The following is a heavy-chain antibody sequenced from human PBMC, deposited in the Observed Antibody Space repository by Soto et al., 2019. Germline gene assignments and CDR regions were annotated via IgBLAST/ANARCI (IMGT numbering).Heavy chain of an antibody. CDR2: IYPGDSDT. V-gene: IGHV5-51*01. CDR1: GYSFTSYW. CDR3: ARQAAYTAMVTKGHFDY. D-gene: IGHD5-18*01. J-gene: IGHJ4*02. Sequence: GESLKISCKGSGYSFTSYWIGWVRQMPGKGLEWMGIIYPGDSDTRYSPSFQGQVTISADKSISTAYLQWSSLKASDTAMYYCARQAAYTAMVTKGHFDYWGQGTLVTVSS.